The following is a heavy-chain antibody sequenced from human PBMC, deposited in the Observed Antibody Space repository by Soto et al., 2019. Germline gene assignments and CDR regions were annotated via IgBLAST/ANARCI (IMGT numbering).Heavy chain of an antibody. V-gene: IGHV4-34*01. CDR1: GGSFSGYY. Sequence: SETLSLTCAVYGGSFSGYYWSWIRQPPGKGLEWIGEINHSGSTNYNPSLKSRVTISVDTSKNQFSLKLSSVTAADTAVYYCGRAPMTTVTTYGMDVWGQGTTVTVS. J-gene: IGHJ6*02. CDR2: INHSGST. D-gene: IGHD4-17*01. CDR3: GRAPMTTVTTYGMDV.